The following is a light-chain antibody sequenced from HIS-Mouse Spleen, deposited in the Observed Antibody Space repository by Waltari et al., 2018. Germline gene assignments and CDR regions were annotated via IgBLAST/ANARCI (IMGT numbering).Light chain of an antibody. V-gene: IGLV3-25*03. Sequence: SYELTQPPSVSVSPGQTARITCSGDALPKQYAYWYQQKPGQAPVLVIYKDSERPSGLPERFSGSSSGTTVTLTISGVQAEDEADYYCQSADSSGTIVVFGGGTKLTVL. CDR3: QSADSSGTIVV. CDR2: KDS. CDR1: ALPKQY. J-gene: IGLJ2*01.